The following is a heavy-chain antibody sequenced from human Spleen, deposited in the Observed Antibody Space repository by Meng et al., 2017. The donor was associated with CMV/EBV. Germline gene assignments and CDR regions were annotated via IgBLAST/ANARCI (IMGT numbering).Heavy chain of an antibody. Sequence: SETLSLTCTVSGGSVSSGRYYWSWIRQPPGKGLEWIGYTYYSGITNCNPSLKSRVTISVDTSKNQFSLKLSSVTAADTALYYCARESGYNFIFDYWGQGTLVTVSS. J-gene: IGHJ4*02. CDR2: TYYSGIT. D-gene: IGHD5-24*01. CDR1: GGSVSSGRYY. CDR3: ARESGYNFIFDY. V-gene: IGHV4-61*01.